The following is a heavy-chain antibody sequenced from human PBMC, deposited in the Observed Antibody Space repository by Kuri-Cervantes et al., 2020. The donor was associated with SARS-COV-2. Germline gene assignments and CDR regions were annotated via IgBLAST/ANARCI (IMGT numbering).Heavy chain of an antibody. V-gene: IGHV4-61*02. D-gene: IGHD2-15*01. J-gene: IGHJ4*02. CDR3: ARLLPGPVDY. Sequence: SETLSLTCTVSGGSISSGSYYWSWIRQPAGKGLEWIGRIYTSGSTYYNPSLKSRVTISVDTSKNQFSLKLSSVTAADTAGYYCARLLPGPVDYWGQGTLVTVSS. CDR1: GGSISSGSYY. CDR2: IYTSGST.